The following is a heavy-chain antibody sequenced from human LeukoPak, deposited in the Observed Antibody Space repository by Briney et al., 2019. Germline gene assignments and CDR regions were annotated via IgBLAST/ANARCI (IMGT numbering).Heavy chain of an antibody. V-gene: IGHV3-7*04. D-gene: IGHD5-24*01. CDR1: GFTFGSYW. J-gene: IGHJ4*02. CDR2: IKQAGTEK. CDR3: ARVRGGYYLDY. Sequence: GESLRLSCAASGFTFGSYWMNWVRPALGKGLEWVSNIKQAGTEKYYVDSVKGRFTISRDNAKNSLFLQMNSLRAEDTAVYFCARVRGGYYLDYWGQGTLVTVSS.